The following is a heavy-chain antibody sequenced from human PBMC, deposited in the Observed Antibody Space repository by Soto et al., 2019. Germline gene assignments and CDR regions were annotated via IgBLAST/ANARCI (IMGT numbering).Heavy chain of an antibody. J-gene: IGHJ4*02. CDR1: GFDFRTYT. CDR3: AKDRHPDGRWPFDH. CDR2: IYGGGGGET. Sequence: EVQLLESGGGLRQPGGSLRLSCAASGFDFRTYTMSWVRQAPGKGLEWVAGIYGGGGGETCYAAAVRGRFPISRDNSISTLYLQINSLRADDTAIYYCAKDRHPDGRWPFDHWGQGTLITVSS. D-gene: IGHD2-8*01. V-gene: IGHV3-23*01.